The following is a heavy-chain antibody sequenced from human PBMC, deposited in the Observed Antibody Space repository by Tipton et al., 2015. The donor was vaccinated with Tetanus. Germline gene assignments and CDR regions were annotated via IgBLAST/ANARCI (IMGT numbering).Heavy chain of an antibody. CDR2: NYYSGSA. D-gene: IGHD2-2*01. V-gene: IGHV4-59*01. CDR3: ASRGYCTNTSCRLPDAFDM. J-gene: IGHJ3*02. CDR1: GGSLSGYY. Sequence: TLSLTCTVSGGSLSGYYWNWIRQSPGKGLEWIGYNYYSGSAIYNPSLKSRVTISLDTSKNQISLRLNSVTAADTVVYYCASRGYCTNTSCRLPDAFDMWGQGTIVTVSS.